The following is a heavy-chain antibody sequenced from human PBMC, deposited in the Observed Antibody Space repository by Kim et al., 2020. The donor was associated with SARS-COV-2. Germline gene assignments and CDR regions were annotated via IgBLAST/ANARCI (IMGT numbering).Heavy chain of an antibody. Sequence: PPLKSRVTISVDPSKNQVSLRLSSVTAADTAVYYCARGRAVAGSPLGFDYWGQGTLVTVSS. CDR3: ARGRAVAGSPLGFDY. J-gene: IGHJ4*02. D-gene: IGHD6-19*01. V-gene: IGHV4-34*01.